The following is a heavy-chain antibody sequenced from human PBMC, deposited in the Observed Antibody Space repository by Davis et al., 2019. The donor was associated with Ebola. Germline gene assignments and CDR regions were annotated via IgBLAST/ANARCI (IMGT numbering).Heavy chain of an antibody. V-gene: IGHV1-3*01. Sequence: ASVKVSCKASGYTFTNYAMHWVRQAPGQRLEWMGWINAGNGNTKYSQNFQGRVTITRDTSASTAYMELSSLRSEDTAVYYCSRSHREMTMVQGLILTAFWFDPWGQGTLVTVSS. J-gene: IGHJ5*02. CDR3: SRSHREMTMVQGLILTAFWFDP. CDR2: INAGNGNT. D-gene: IGHD3-10*01. CDR1: GYTFTNYA.